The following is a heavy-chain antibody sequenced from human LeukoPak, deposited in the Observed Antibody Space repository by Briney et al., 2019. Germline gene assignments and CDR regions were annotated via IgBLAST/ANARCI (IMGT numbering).Heavy chain of an antibody. V-gene: IGHV3-43*01. Sequence: GGSLRLSCAASGFTFDDYTMHWVRQAPGKGLEWVSLISWDGGSTYYADSVKGRFTISRDNSKNSLYLQMNSLRTEDTALYYCAKDRVYYYGSGSCYSYYFDYWGQGTLVTVSS. J-gene: IGHJ4*02. CDR1: GFTFDDYT. D-gene: IGHD3-10*01. CDR3: AKDRVYYYGSGSCYSYYFDY. CDR2: ISWDGGST.